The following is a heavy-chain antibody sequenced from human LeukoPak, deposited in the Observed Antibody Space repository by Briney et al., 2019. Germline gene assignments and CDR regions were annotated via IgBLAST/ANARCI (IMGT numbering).Heavy chain of an antibody. V-gene: IGHV4-39*01. CDR3: ARLHYDILTGYYVDY. D-gene: IGHD3-9*01. CDR2: IYYSGST. CDR1: GDSISSSSYY. J-gene: IGHJ4*02. Sequence: SETLSLTCTVSGDSISSSSYYWGWIRQPPGKGLEWIGSIYYSGSTYYNPSLKSRVTISVDTSKDQFSLKLSSVTAADTAVYYCARLHYDILTGYYVDYWGQGTLVTVSS.